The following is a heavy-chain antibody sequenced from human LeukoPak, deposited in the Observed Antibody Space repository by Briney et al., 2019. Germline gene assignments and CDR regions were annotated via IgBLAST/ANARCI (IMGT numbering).Heavy chain of an antibody. D-gene: IGHD6-19*01. Sequence: GGSLRLSCAASGFTFSSYGMHWVRQAPGRGLEWVANIKPDGSQKYYVGSVKGRFSISRDNAENSLYLQMNCLRAEDTAVHYCANSGWSLRDYWGQGTLVTVSS. V-gene: IGHV3-7*01. CDR2: IKPDGSQK. J-gene: IGHJ4*02. CDR1: GFTFSSYG. CDR3: ANSGWSLRDY.